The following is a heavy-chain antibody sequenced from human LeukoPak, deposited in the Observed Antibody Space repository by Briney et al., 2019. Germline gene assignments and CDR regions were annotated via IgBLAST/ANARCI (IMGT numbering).Heavy chain of an antibody. CDR2: IYTSGST. D-gene: IGHD3-22*01. J-gene: IGHJ6*03. V-gene: IGHV4-4*07. Sequence: SETLSLTCTVSGDSINSYSWSWIRQPAGKGLEWIGRIYTSGSTNYNPSLKSRVTMSLDTSKNQFSLKVTSVTAADTAVYYCARLKFYDSTGYSPGHYMDVWGKGTTVTVSS. CDR3: ARLKFYDSTGYSPGHYMDV. CDR1: GDSINSYS.